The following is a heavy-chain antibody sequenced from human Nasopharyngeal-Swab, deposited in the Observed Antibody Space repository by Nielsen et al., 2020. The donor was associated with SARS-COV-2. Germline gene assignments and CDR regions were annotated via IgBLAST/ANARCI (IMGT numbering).Heavy chain of an antibody. D-gene: IGHD6-19*01. V-gene: IGHV1-46*01. CDR3: ARGARFAVDYFDY. CDR1: GYTFTRYY. J-gene: IGHJ4*02. Sequence: ASVKVSCKASGYTFTRYYMHWVRQAPGQGLEWMGIINPSGGSTSYAQKFQGRVKMTRDTSTSTLYMELSSLRFEDTAVCYCARGARFAVDYFDYWGQGTLVTVSS. CDR2: INPSGGST.